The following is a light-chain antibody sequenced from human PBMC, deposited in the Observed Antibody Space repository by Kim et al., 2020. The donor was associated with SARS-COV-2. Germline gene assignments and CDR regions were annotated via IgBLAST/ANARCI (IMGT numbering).Light chain of an antibody. V-gene: IGLV3-19*01. CDR3: NCRDSITHHWV. CDR1: SLRSYD. J-gene: IGLJ3*02. CDR2: GKN. Sequence: ALGQTVRITCQGDSLRSYDASWYQQKPGQAPVLVIYGKNNRPSGIPDRFSGSNSGNTASLTITGAQAEDEADYYCNCRDSITHHWVFGGGTQLTVL.